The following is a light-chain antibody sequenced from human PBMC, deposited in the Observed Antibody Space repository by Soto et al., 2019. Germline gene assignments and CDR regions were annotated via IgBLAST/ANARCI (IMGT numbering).Light chain of an antibody. Sequence: QSVLTQPASVSGSPGQSITISCTGTSSDIGGYNYVSWYQQYPDKAPKLLIHDVNNRPSGVSHRFSASKSGNTASLAISGLQADDEADYFCSSYRTASSVVFGGGTKVTVL. CDR2: DVN. CDR3: SSYRTASSVV. J-gene: IGLJ2*01. CDR1: SSDIGGYNY. V-gene: IGLV2-14*01.